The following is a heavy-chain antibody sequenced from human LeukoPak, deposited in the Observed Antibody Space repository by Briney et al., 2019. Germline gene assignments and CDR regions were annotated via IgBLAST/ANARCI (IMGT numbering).Heavy chain of an antibody. D-gene: IGHD3-22*01. J-gene: IGHJ3*02. Sequence: GASVKVSCKASGYTFTGYYMHWVRQAPGQGLEWMGWINPNSGGTNYAQKFQGRVTMTRDTSISTAYMELSRLRSDDTAVYYCARATLARITMIVVVSFAFDIWGQGTMVTVSS. CDR2: INPNSGGT. CDR1: GYTFTGYY. V-gene: IGHV1-2*02. CDR3: ARATLARITMIVVVSFAFDI.